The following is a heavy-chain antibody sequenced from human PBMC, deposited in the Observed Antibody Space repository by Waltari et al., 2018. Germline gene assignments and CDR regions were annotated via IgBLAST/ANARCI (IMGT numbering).Heavy chain of an antibody. CDR1: GSSISSGYY. J-gene: IGHJ4*02. CDR2: IYHSGIT. CDR3: ARQVLGYCTSATCRKNDS. Sequence: QVQLQESGPGLVKPSETLSLTCEVPGSSISSGYYWGWIRQPPGNGLEWIGTIYHSGITYYNPSLKSRVSISLDTSKNHFSLNMRSVTAADTAVYYCARQVLGYCTSATCRKNDSWGQGTLVTVSS. D-gene: IGHD2-2*03. V-gene: IGHV4-38-2*01.